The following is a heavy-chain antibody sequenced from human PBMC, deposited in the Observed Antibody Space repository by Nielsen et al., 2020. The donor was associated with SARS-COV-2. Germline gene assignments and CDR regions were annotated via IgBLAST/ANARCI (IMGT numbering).Heavy chain of an antibody. CDR2: IYSGGST. J-gene: IGHJ4*02. Sequence: GEPLKISCAASGFTVSSNYMSWVRQAPGKGLEWVSVIYSGGSTYYADSVKGRFTISRDNSKNTLYLQMNSLRAEDTAVYYCARDLEYGGQGTLVTVSS. V-gene: IGHV3-66*01. CDR3: ARDLEY. CDR1: GFTVSSNY.